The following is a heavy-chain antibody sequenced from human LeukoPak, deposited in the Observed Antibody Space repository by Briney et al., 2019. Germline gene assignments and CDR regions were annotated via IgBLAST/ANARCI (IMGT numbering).Heavy chain of an antibody. CDR1: AYTFSNYG. CDR3: ARDLDGSGSYYTDY. Sequence: ASVKVSCKTSAYTFSNYGFNWVRQAPGQGLEWMGWISAYNGNTKYAQKFQDRFTMSTDTSTSTAYMELRSLTSDDTAVYYCARDLDGSGSYYTDYWGQGTLVTVSS. CDR2: ISAYNGNT. J-gene: IGHJ4*02. V-gene: IGHV1-18*01. D-gene: IGHD3-10*01.